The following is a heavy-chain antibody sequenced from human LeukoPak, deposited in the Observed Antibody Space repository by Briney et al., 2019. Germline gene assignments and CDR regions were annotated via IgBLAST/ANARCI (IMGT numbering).Heavy chain of an antibody. CDR3: ARERTYYYDSNPDYFDY. V-gene: IGHV3-15*05. CDR2: IKSKTDGGTT. J-gene: IGHJ4*02. CDR1: GFTFSNAW. Sequence: PGGSLRLSCAASGFTFSNAWMSWVRQAPGKGLEWVGRIKSKTDGGTTDYAAPVKGRFTISRDNAKNSLYLQMNSLRAGDTALYYCARERTYYYDSNPDYFDYWGQGTLVTVSS. D-gene: IGHD3-22*01.